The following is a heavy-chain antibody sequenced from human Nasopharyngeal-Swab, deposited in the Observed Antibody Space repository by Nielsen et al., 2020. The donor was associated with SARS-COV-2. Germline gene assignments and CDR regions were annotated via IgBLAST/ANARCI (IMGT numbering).Heavy chain of an antibody. D-gene: IGHD6-13*01. Sequence: SDTLSLTCSVSGGSISSSSYYWGWIRQPPGKGLEWIGSIYYSGSTYYNPSLKSRVTISIDTSKNHFSLKLSSVTAADTAVYYCAREGRGIAAPGLNYWGRGTLVTVSS. CDR3: AREGRGIAAPGLNY. CDR1: GGSISSSSYY. V-gene: IGHV4-39*07. J-gene: IGHJ4*02. CDR2: IYYSGST.